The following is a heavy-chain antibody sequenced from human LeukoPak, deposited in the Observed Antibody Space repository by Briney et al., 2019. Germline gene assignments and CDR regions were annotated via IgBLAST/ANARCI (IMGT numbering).Heavy chain of an antibody. CDR3: ARPPSRGYSSSFEY. V-gene: IGHV5-51*01. D-gene: IGHD2-2*03. Sequence: GESLTISCKGSGYSFATYWIAWVRQMPGKGLEWMGIIYPDESNIRYSPSFQGQVTISADKSISTAHLQWSSLKASDTAIYYCARPPSRGYSSSFEYWGQGTLVTVSS. CDR1: GYSFATYW. J-gene: IGHJ4*02. CDR2: IYPDESNI.